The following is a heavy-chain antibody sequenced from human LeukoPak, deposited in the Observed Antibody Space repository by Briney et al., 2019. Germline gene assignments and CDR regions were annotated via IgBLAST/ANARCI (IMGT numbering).Heavy chain of an antibody. CDR3: ASWGSSAFDC. CDR2: IYYSGST. Sequence: SETLSLTCTVSGGSISSYYWSRIRQPPGKGLEWIGYIYYSGSTNYNPSLKSRVTISVDTSKNQFSLKLSSVTAADTAVYYCASWGSSAFDCWGQGTLVTVSS. D-gene: IGHD3-16*01. CDR1: GGSISSYY. J-gene: IGHJ4*02. V-gene: IGHV4-59*01.